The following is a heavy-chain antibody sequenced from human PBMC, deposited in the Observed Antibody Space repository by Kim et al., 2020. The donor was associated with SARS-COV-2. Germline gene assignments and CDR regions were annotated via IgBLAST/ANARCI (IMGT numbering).Heavy chain of an antibody. V-gene: IGHV4-61*02. D-gene: IGHD3-10*01. J-gene: IGHJ6*02. CDR2: IYTSGST. Sequence: SETLSLTCTVSGDSISSGSYYWSWIRQPAGKGLEWIGRIYTSGSTNYNPSLKSRVTISVDTSKNQFSLKLSSVTAADTAVYYCARDPHPVATRGYYYYGMDVWGQGTTVTVSS. CDR1: GDSISSGSYY. CDR3: ARDPHPVATRGYYYYGMDV.